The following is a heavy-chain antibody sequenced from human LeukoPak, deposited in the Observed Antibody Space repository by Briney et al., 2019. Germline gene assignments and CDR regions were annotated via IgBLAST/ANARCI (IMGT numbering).Heavy chain of an antibody. CDR1: GYTFTDYF. Sequence: ASVTVSCKASGYTFTDYFIHWVRQAPGQGLAWMGWINPDSGGTNYPQKFQGRVTITRDTSISTAYMELSRLRSDDTAVYYCARDQGYCSSTSCYPYYYYYYMDVWGKGTTVTVSS. D-gene: IGHD2-2*01. V-gene: IGHV1-2*02. CDR3: ARDQGYCSSTSCYPYYYYYYMDV. CDR2: INPDSGGT. J-gene: IGHJ6*03.